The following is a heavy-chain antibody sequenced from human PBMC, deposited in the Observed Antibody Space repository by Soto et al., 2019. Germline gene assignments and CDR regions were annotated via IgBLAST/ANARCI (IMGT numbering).Heavy chain of an antibody. D-gene: IGHD3-10*01. Sequence: ASVKVSCKASGYTFTGYYMHWVRQAPGQGLEWMGWINPNSGGTNYAQKFQGRVTMTRDTSISTAYMELSRLRSDDTAVYYCARTLFRGVYYYYYGMDVWGQGTTVTVS. CDR2: INPNSGGT. J-gene: IGHJ6*02. CDR3: ARTLFRGVYYYYYGMDV. V-gene: IGHV1-2*02. CDR1: GYTFTGYY.